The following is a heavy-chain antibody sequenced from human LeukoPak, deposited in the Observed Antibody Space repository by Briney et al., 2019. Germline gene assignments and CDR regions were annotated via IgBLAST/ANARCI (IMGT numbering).Heavy chain of an antibody. J-gene: IGHJ4*02. CDR1: GGSISSYY. CDR2: IYYSGST. V-gene: IGHV4-59*01. D-gene: IGHD2-15*01. CDR3: ARGYCSDGPCYNGFLF. Sequence: PSETLSPTCTVSGGSISSYYWSWIRQPPGKGLEWIGYIYYSGSTNYNPSLKSRVSISADTSQNQFSLTLTSVTAADTAVYYCARGYCSDGPCYNGFLFWGQGTLVTVSS.